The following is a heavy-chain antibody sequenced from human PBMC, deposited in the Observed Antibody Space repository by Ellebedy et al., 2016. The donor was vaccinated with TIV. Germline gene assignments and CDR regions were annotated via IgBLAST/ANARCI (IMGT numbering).Heavy chain of an antibody. J-gene: IGHJ6*02. V-gene: IGHV4-59*01. Sequence: MPSETLSPTCPLPGVSISTYSWSWIRQPPGKGLECIGYIFPSVSTNYNHALKSRVAIAVDTSKNPFSLRLTSVTAADTAVYYCARGNRDSGSGYHPSFYYGLDVWGQGTTVTVSS. CDR1: GVSISTYS. D-gene: IGHD3-3*01. CDR2: IFPSVST. CDR3: ARGNRDSGSGYHPSFYYGLDV.